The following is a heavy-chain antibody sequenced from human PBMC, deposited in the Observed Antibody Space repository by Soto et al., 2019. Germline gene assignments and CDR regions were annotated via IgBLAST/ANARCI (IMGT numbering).Heavy chain of an antibody. CDR3: AGGGAVFDY. CDR1: GGSISSYY. J-gene: IGHJ4*02. CDR2: IYYSGST. D-gene: IGHD1-26*01. V-gene: IGHV4-59*12. Sequence: QVQLQESGPGLVKPSETLSLTCTVSGGSISSYYWSWIRQPPGKGLEWIGYIYYSGSTNYNPSLKTPVTISVDTYKHQFSLTLSSVTAADTAVYYCAGGGAVFDYWGQGTLVTVSS.